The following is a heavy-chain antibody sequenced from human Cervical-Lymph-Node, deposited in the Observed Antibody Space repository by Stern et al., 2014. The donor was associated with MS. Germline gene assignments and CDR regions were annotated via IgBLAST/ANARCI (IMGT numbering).Heavy chain of an antibody. CDR2: ISADSGNT. CDR3: VRDKMHAFDY. Sequence: QVQLLQPGTEVKKPGASVLVSCKASGYTFTTYGISWVRQAPGQGLEWMGWISADSGNTKYAQKFQDRVTMTRDTTTGTAYMEVRSLRSEDTAVYYCVRDKMHAFDYWGQGTQVTVSS. D-gene: IGHD2-8*01. CDR1: GYTFTTYG. J-gene: IGHJ4*02. V-gene: IGHV1-18*01.